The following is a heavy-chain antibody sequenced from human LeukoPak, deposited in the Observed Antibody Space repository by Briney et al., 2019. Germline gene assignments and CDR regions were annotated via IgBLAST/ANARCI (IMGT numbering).Heavy chain of an antibody. Sequence: GESLKVSCKGSGYSFTSYWIGWVRQMPGKGLEWMGIIYPGDSDTRYSPSFQGQVTISADKSISTAYLQWSSLKASDTAMYYCARQGEFNDYDLKDWGQGTLVTVSS. CDR2: IYPGDSDT. CDR3: ARQGEFNDYDLKD. D-gene: IGHD3-16*01. V-gene: IGHV5-51*01. CDR1: GYSFTSYW. J-gene: IGHJ4*02.